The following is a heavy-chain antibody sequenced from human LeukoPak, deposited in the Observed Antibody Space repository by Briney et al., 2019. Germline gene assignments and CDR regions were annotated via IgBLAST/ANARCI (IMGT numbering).Heavy chain of an antibody. CDR2: INPNSGGT. CDR1: GYTFTGYY. Sequence: ASVKVSCKASGYTFTGYYMHWVRQARGQGLEWMGRINPNSGGTKYAQKFQGRVTMTRDTSISTAYMEVSRLRSDDTAVYYCARSAETYCGCDCYSFDYWRQGTLVTVSS. J-gene: IGHJ4*02. D-gene: IGHD2-21*01. V-gene: IGHV1-2*06. CDR3: ARSAETYCGCDCYSFDY.